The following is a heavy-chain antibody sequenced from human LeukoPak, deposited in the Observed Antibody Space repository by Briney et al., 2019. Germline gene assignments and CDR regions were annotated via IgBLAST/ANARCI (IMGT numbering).Heavy chain of an antibody. Sequence: GESLKISCKVSGHSFTTFWIGWVRQMPGKGLEWMGIIYPGDSDVRYSPSFEGQVTISVDRSLTTAYLQWSGLKASDTAMYYCARYSSGSANYYFHEWGQGTLVTVSS. CDR3: ARYSSGSANYYFHE. CDR1: GHSFTTFW. CDR2: IYPGDSDV. D-gene: IGHD5-12*01. V-gene: IGHV5-51*01. J-gene: IGHJ4*02.